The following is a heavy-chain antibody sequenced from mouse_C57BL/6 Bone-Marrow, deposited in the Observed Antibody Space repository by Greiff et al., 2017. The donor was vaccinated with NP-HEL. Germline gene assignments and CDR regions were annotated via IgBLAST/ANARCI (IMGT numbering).Heavy chain of an antibody. Sequence: VQLVESGPELVKPGASVKISCKASGYAFSSSWMNWVKQRPGKGLEWIGRIYPGDGDTNYNGKFKGKATLTADKSSSTAYMQLSSLTSEDSAVYFCARPRNYYGSSMDYWGQGTSVTVSS. D-gene: IGHD1-1*01. J-gene: IGHJ4*01. V-gene: IGHV1-82*01. CDR2: IYPGDGDT. CDR1: GYAFSSSW. CDR3: ARPRNYYGSSMDY.